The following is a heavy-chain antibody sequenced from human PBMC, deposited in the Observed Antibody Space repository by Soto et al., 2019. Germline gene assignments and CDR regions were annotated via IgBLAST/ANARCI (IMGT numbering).Heavy chain of an antibody. Sequence: EVQLLESGGGLVQPGGSLRLSCAASGFTFSSCAMIWVRQAPGKGLEWVSATSGSGGSTYYADSVKGRFTISRDNSKNTLYLQMNSLRAEDTAVYYCAKDQVDVVATSKDAFDVWGQGTMVAVSS. J-gene: IGHJ3*01. CDR1: GFTFSSCA. CDR2: TSGSGGST. D-gene: IGHD5-12*01. V-gene: IGHV3-23*01. CDR3: AKDQVDVVATSKDAFDV.